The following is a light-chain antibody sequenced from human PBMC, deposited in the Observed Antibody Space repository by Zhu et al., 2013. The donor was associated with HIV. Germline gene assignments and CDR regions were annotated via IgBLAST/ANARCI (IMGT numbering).Light chain of an antibody. J-gene: IGKJ2*01. CDR3: QQYNSYSRT. CDR2: KAS. Sequence: DIQMTQSPSTLSASVGDRLTITCRASQSIGTWLAWYQQKPGKAPKLLIYKASSLESGVPSRFSGSRSGTEFTLTISSLQPDDFGTYYCQQYNSYSRTFGQGTKLEIK. V-gene: IGKV1-5*03. CDR1: QSIGTW.